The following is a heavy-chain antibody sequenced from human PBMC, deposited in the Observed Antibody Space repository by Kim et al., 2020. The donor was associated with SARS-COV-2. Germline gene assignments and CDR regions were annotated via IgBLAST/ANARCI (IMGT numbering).Heavy chain of an antibody. D-gene: IGHD6-6*01. CDR3: ASDSRSARTPVYYYYYGMDV. J-gene: IGHJ6*02. CDR2: NSAYNGNT. CDR1: GYTFTSYG. Sequence: ASVKVSCKASGYTFTSYGISWVRQAPGQGLEWMGWNSAYNGNTNYEQKLQGRVTMTTDTSTSTAYMELRSLRSDDKAVYYCASDSRSARTPVYYYYYGMDVWGQRPAVNVSS. V-gene: IGHV1-18*01.